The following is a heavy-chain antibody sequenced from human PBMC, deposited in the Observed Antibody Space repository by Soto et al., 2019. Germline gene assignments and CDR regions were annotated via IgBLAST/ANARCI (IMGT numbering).Heavy chain of an antibody. Sequence: GGSLRLSCAASGFTFSSYDMHWVRQATGKGLEWVSAIGTAGDTYYPGSVKGRFTISRENAKNSLYLQMNSLRAGDTAVYYCARGLSVDTAPDYWGQGTLVTVSS. D-gene: IGHD5-18*01. CDR3: ARGLSVDTAPDY. J-gene: IGHJ4*02. CDR1: GFTFSSYD. V-gene: IGHV3-13*01. CDR2: IGTAGDT.